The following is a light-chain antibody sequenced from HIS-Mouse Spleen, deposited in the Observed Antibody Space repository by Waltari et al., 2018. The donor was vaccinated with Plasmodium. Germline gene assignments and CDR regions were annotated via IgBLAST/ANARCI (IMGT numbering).Light chain of an antibody. CDR2: EDS. J-gene: IGLJ3*02. CDR3: YSTDSSGNHRV. Sequence: SYELTQPPSVSVSPGQTARITCSGDALPKKYAYWYQQKSGQAPVLVIYEDSKRPSGIPERVSGASSGTMATWTISGAQVEDEADYCCYSTDSSGNHRVFGGGTKLTVL. V-gene: IGLV3-10*01. CDR1: ALPKKY.